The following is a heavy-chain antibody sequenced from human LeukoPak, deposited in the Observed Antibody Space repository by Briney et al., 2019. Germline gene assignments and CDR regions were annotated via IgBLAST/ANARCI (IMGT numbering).Heavy chain of an antibody. CDR1: GGTFSSYA. V-gene: IGHV1-69*05. D-gene: IGHD2-2*01. CDR3: ARETEYQLPHDGKNWFDP. CDR2: IIPIFGTA. Sequence: SVKVSCKASGGTFSSYAISWVRQAPGQGLEWMGGIIPIFGTANYAQKFQGRVTITTDESTSTAYMELSSLRSEDTAVYYCARETEYQLPHDGKNWFDPWGQGTLVTVSS. J-gene: IGHJ5*02.